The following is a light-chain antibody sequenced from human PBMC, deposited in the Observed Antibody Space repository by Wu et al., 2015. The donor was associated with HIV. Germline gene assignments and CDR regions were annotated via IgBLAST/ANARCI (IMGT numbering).Light chain of an antibody. CDR3: QQRNSWPLT. V-gene: IGKV3D-15*01. Sequence: EIVMTQSPATLSVSPGERATLSCRASQSVSSNLAWYQQKPGQAPRLLIYDASTRATGIPDRFSGSGSGTDFTLTISGLEPEDIAVYYCQQRNSWPLTFGGGTKVEIK. CDR2: DAS. J-gene: IGKJ4*01. CDR1: QSVSSN.